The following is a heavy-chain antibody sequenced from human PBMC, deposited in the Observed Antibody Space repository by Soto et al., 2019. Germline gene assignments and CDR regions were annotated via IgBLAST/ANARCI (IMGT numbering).Heavy chain of an antibody. D-gene: IGHD6-13*01. V-gene: IGHV3-23*01. CDR3: ARRGPGTYFGY. Sequence: EVQLLESGGGLVQPGGSLRLSCAASGFTFSSYAMRWVRQAPGKGLEWVSAVSGSGGSTYYADSVKGRFTISRDNSKNTLYLQMNSLRAEDTAVYDCARRGPGTYFGYWGQGTLVTVSS. CDR1: GFTFSSYA. CDR2: VSGSGGST. J-gene: IGHJ4*02.